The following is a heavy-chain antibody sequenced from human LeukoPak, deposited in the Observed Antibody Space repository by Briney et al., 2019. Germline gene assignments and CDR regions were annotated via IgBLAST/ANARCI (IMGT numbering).Heavy chain of an antibody. CDR2: ISGSGGST. J-gene: IGHJ6*02. CDR3: ARGGGSGSYTIPNYYYGMDV. D-gene: IGHD3-10*01. CDR1: GFTFSSYA. V-gene: IGHV3-23*01. Sequence: PGGSLRLSCAASGFTFSSYAMSWVRQAPGKGLEWVSAISGSGGSTYYADSVKGRFTISRDNSKNTLYLQMNSLRAEDTAVYYCARGGGSGSYTIPNYYYGMDVWGQGTTVSVSS.